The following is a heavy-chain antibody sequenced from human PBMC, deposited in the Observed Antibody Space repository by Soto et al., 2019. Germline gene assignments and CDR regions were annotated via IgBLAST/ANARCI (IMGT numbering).Heavy chain of an antibody. CDR2: ISYSGST. D-gene: IGHD5-12*01. V-gene: IGHV4-31*03. CDR1: GGSISSGGYY. Sequence: QVQLQEAGPGLVKPSQTLSLTCTVSGGSISSGGYYWSWIRQHPGKGMEWIGYISYSGSTYYNPSLKTRVIVSVDTSKNQFSLKLSSVTAADTAVYYCARVYGYDRKLNTQNHFDYWGQGTLVTVSS. CDR3: ARVYGYDRKLNTQNHFDY. J-gene: IGHJ4*02.